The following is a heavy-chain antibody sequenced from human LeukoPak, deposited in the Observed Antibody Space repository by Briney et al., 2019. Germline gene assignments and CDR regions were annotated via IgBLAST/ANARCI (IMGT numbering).Heavy chain of an antibody. D-gene: IGHD6-19*01. J-gene: IGHJ4*02. Sequence: GGSLRLSCAASGFTFSSYAMTRVRQAPGKGLEWVSTISGRGDSTYYADSVKGRFTISRDNSKNTLYLQMNSLRADDTAVYYCAKDKSGYSGGWSFDYWGQGTLVTVSS. V-gene: IGHV3-23*01. CDR2: ISGRGDST. CDR1: GFTFSSYA. CDR3: AKDKSGYSGGWSFDY.